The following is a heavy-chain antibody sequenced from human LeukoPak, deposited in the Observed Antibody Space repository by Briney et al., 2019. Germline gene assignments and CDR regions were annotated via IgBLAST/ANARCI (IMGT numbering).Heavy chain of an antibody. CDR3: WGNYYYYMDV. Sequence: GGSLRFYCTASGFTFGDYAMSWVRHAPGKGLEWVGFIRSKAYGWTTEYAASVKGRFTISRDDSKSIAYLQMNSLKTEDTAVYYCWGNYYYYMDVWGKGTTVTVSS. D-gene: IGHD7-27*01. CDR2: IRSKAYGWTT. V-gene: IGHV3-49*04. CDR1: GFTFGDYA. J-gene: IGHJ6*03.